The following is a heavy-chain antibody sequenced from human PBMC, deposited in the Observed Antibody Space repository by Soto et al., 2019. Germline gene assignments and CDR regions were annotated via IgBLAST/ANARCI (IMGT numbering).Heavy chain of an antibody. CDR2: IRSKANSYAT. Sequence: GCCLELACAASGVTVISSAVAVVLKDSGKGLEWVGRIRSKANSYATAYAASVKGRFTISRDDSKNTAYLQMNSLKTEDTAVYYCTRPGATSEPQIDYWGQGTLVTVSS. D-gene: IGHD1-26*01. CDR1: GVTVISSA. CDR3: TRPGATSEPQIDY. J-gene: IGHJ4*02. V-gene: IGHV3-73*01.